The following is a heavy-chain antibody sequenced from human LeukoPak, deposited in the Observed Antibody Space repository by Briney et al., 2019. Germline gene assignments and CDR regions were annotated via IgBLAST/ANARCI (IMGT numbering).Heavy chain of an antibody. CDR2: INHSGST. D-gene: IGHD5-24*01. CDR1: GFTFSDYY. CDR3: ARGGRWLQLRGWFDP. Sequence: KTGGSLRLSCAASGFTFSDYYMSWIRQPPGKGLEWIGEINHSGSTNYNPSLKSRVTISVDTSKNQFSLKLSSVTAADTAVYYCARGGRWLQLRGWFDPWGQGTLVTVSS. V-gene: IGHV4-34*01. J-gene: IGHJ5*02.